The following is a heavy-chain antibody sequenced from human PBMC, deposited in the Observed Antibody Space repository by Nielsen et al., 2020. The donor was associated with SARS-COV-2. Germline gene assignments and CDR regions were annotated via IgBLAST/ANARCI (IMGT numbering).Heavy chain of an antibody. J-gene: IGHJ1*01. CDR1: GFTFSSYS. CDR2: ISSSSSYI. CDR3: ANLYGSGSYLKYFQH. V-gene: IGHV3-21*01. Sequence: GESLKISCAASGFTFSSYSMNWVRQAPGKGLEWVSSISSSSSYIYYADSVKGRFTISRDNAKNSPYLQMNSLRAEDTAVYYCANLYGSGSYLKYFQHWGQGTLVTVSS. D-gene: IGHD3-10*01.